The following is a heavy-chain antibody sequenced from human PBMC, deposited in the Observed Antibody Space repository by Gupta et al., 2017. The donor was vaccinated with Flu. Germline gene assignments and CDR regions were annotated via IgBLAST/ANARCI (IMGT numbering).Heavy chain of an antibody. J-gene: IGHJ4*02. V-gene: IGHV3-23*01. CDR3: AKDGRTYYYDASGVSVADY. D-gene: IGHD3-22*01. Sequence: EVQLLESGGGSVQPGGSLRLSCAASGFPFSSYAMSWVRQAPGKGLEWVSAIGGSGAGTYYADSVKGRFTISRDNSKNTLYLQMNSLRAEDTAKYYCAKDGRTYYYDASGVSVADYWGQGTLVTVSS. CDR1: GFPFSSYA. CDR2: IGGSGAGT.